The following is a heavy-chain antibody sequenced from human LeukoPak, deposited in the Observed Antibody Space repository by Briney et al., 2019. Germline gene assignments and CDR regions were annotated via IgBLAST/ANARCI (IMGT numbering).Heavy chain of an antibody. D-gene: IGHD6-6*01. CDR3: ASGYSSSSGYYYYYMDV. CDR2: IIPIFGTA. CDR1: GGTFSSYA. J-gene: IGHJ6*03. V-gene: IGHV1-69*13. Sequence: GASVKVSCKASGGTFSSYAISWVRQAPGQGLEWMGGIIPIFGTANYAQKFQGRVTITADESTSTAYMELSSLRSEDTAVYYCASGYSSSSGYYYYYMDVWGKGTTVTVSS.